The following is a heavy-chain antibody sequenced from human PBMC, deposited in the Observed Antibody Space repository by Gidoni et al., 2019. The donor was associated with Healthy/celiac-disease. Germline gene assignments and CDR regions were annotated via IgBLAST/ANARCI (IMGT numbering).Heavy chain of an antibody. CDR3: VKDPFTNSLRGGNY. Sequence: EVQLVESGGGLVQPGGSLRLSCSASGFTFSSYAMHWVRQAPGKGLEYVSASSSNGGSTYYADSVKGRFTISRDNSKNTLYLQMSSLRAEDTAVYYCVKDPFTNSLRGGNYWGQGTLVTVSS. J-gene: IGHJ4*02. D-gene: IGHD3-16*01. CDR2: SSSNGGST. V-gene: IGHV3-64D*06. CDR1: GFTFSSYA.